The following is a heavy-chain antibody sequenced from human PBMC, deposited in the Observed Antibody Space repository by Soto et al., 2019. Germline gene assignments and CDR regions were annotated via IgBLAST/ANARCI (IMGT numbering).Heavy chain of an antibody. CDR1: GFTFDDYA. CDR3: AKDHSSSWYKDEFCYWYGVDV. Sequence: EVQLVESGGGLVQPGRSLRLSCAASGFTFDDYAMHWVRQAPGKGLEWVSGINWDSGSIGYADSVKGRFTISRDNEKHSLYLQMNSLGAEGTALYYCAKDHSSSWYKDEFCYWYGVDVWGQGTTVTVSS. J-gene: IGHJ6*02. V-gene: IGHV3-9*01. D-gene: IGHD6-13*01. CDR2: INWDSGSI.